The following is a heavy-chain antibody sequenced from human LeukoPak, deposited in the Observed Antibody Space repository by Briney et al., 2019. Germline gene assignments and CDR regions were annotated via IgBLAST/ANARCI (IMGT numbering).Heavy chain of an antibody. V-gene: IGHV3-23*01. Sequence: GGSLRLSCAASGFTFSSYAMSWVRQAPGKGLEWVSSLSASGSSTSYADSVKGRFTISRDNSKNTLYLQMNSLRAEDTAVYYCAKDRRSSPPKEVDYWGQGTLVTVSS. J-gene: IGHJ4*02. D-gene: IGHD2-2*01. CDR1: GFTFSSYA. CDR2: LSASGSST. CDR3: AKDRRSSPPKEVDY.